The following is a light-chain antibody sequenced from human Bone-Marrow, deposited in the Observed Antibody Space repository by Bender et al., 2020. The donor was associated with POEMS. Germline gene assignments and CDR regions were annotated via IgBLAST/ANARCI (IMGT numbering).Light chain of an antibody. V-gene: IGLV3-1*01. J-gene: IGLJ2*01. CDR1: NLGDKY. CDR3: QAWDSNIDVV. CDR2: QDT. Sequence: SYELTQPPSVSVSPGQTASITCSGDNLGDKYACWYQQKPGQSPVLVIYQDTERPSGIRERFSGSNSGNTATLTISGTQAMDEGDYYCQAWDSNIDVVFGGGTKLTVL.